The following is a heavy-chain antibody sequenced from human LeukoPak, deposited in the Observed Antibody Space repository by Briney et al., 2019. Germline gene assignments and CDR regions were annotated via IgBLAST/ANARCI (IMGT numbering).Heavy chain of an antibody. CDR1: GYIFTSYG. CDR3: VRSGSSSWSSLLDY. CDR2: ITTFNDRT. Sequence: AASVKVSCKASGYIFTSYGITWVRQAPGQGLEWMGRITTFNDRTVLAEKFRGRVTLNTDTTTAYLTLRKLRSDDTAVYYCVRSGSSSWSSLLDYWGQGSLVIVSS. J-gene: IGHJ4*02. D-gene: IGHD6-13*01. V-gene: IGHV1-18*04.